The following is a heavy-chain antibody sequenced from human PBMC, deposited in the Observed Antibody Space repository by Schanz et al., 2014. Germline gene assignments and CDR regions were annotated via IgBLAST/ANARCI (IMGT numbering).Heavy chain of an antibody. Sequence: QVQMVESGGGVVQPGRSLRLSCAASGFAFSDYGMHWVRQAPGKGPEWVAVIWSDGSTKYYADSVKGRFTISRDNSKNTLYLQMNSLRADDTAVYYCARGTDWNLHYWGQGALVTVSS. CDR1: GFAFSDYG. D-gene: IGHD1-1*01. CDR2: IWSDGSTK. CDR3: ARGTDWNLHY. J-gene: IGHJ4*02. V-gene: IGHV3-33*03.